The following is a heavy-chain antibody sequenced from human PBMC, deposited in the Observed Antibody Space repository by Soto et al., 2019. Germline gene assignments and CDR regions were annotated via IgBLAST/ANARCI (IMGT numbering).Heavy chain of an antibody. Sequence: SVKVSCKASGGTFSSYAISWVRQAPGQGLEWMGGIIPIFGTANYAQKFQGRVTITADESTSTAYMELSSLRSEDTAVYYCARGSGSLYYYYYGMDVWGQDTMVTVSS. CDR3: ARGSGSLYYYYYGMDV. V-gene: IGHV1-69*13. CDR2: IIPIFGTA. J-gene: IGHJ6*02. CDR1: GGTFSSYA. D-gene: IGHD1-26*01.